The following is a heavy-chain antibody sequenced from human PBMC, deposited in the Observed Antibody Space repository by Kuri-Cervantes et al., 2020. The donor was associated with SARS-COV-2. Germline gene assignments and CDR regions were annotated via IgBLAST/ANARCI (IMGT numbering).Heavy chain of an antibody. Sequence: TLSLTCTVSGGSISSGGYYWSWIRQHPGKGLEWIGYIYYSGSTYYNPSLKSRVTISVDTSKNQFSLKLSSVTAADTAVYYCARGAPDYCSSTSCYMDLGWYFDLWGRGTLVTVSS. CDR3: ARGAPDYCSSTSCYMDLGWYFDL. CDR1: GGSISSGGYY. V-gene: IGHV4-31*03. CDR2: IYYSGST. J-gene: IGHJ2*01. D-gene: IGHD2-2*02.